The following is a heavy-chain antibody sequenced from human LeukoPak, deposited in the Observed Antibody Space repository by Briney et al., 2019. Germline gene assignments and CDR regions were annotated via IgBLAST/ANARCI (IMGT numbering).Heavy chain of an antibody. Sequence: QLQLRESGSGLVKPSQTLSLTCDVSGDSMSSSRYSWNWIRQPPGKGLEWIGYSYAGGGTHYNPSLKSRVTLSVDRSKKQFSLNLTSVTAADTAVYYCARMVVDVTRWFDPWGQGTLVTVSS. CDR1: GDSMSSSRYS. CDR2: SYAGGGT. V-gene: IGHV4-30-2*01. CDR3: ARMVVDVTRWFDP. D-gene: IGHD2-15*01. J-gene: IGHJ5*02.